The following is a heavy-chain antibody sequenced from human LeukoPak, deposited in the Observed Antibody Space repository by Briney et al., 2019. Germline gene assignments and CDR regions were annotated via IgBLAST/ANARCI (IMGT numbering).Heavy chain of an antibody. Sequence: GGSLRLSCAASGFTFSTYAMSWVRQAPGKGLEWVSAISGSGDGGSGGLTYYADYVKGRFSISRDNARNTLSLQMNSLRAEDTAVYYCAKSSSTSWFLDYWGQGTLVTVSS. CDR1: GFTFSTYA. V-gene: IGHV3-23*01. J-gene: IGHJ4*02. CDR2: ISGSGDGGSGGLT. CDR3: AKSSSTSWFLDY. D-gene: IGHD6-13*01.